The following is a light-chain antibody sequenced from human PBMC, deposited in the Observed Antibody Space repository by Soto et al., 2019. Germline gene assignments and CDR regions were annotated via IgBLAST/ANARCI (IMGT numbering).Light chain of an antibody. CDR2: GAS. Sequence: EVLMTQSPATLSLSPGERATLSCRASQSVSSNLAWYQQRRGQAPRLLIYGASSRATGIPARFSGSGSGTEFTLTISSLQSGDFAVYYCQQYDNWPPLTFGGGTKVEIK. J-gene: IGKJ4*01. V-gene: IGKV3D-15*01. CDR1: QSVSSN. CDR3: QQYDNWPPLT.